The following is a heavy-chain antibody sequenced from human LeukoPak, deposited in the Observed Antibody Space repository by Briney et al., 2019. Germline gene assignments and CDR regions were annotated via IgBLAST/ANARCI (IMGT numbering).Heavy chain of an antibody. J-gene: IGHJ4*02. V-gene: IGHV3-23*01. CDR1: GFTFSSYA. Sequence: PGGSLRLSCAASGFTFSSYAMSWVRQAPGKGLEWVSTISGSGGGTYYADSVKGRFTISRDNSKNTLYLQMNSLRAEDTALYYCASRGSSWSQFDYWGQGTLVTVSS. D-gene: IGHD6-13*01. CDR2: ISGSGGGT. CDR3: ASRGSSWSQFDY.